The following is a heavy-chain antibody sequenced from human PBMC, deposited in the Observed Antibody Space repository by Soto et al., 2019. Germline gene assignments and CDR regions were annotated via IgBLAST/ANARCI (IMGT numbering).Heavy chain of an antibody. V-gene: IGHV1-58*01. J-gene: IGHJ4*02. D-gene: IGHD3-10*01. CDR1: GFTFTSSA. Sequence: SVKVSRKDSGFTFTSSAAQWVRQARGQRIEWIGWIVVGSGNTNYAQKFQGRVTMTRDTSTSTVYMELSSLRSEDTAVYYCARDVNYGSGSYYSTHFDYWGQGTLVTVPQ. CDR3: ARDVNYGSGSYYSTHFDY. CDR2: IVVGSGNT.